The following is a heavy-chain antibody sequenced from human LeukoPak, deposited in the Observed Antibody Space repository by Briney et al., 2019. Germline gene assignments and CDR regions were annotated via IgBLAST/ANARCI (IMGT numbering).Heavy chain of an antibody. Sequence: GGSLRLSCAASGFTFSSFAMSWVRQAPGKGLEWVSFISGSGGSTYYADSVKGRFIISRDNSKNTLYLQMNSLRAEDTAVYYCAKSTGSGVYRPFDPWGQGTLVTVSS. V-gene: IGHV3-23*01. CDR1: GFTFSSFA. CDR3: AKSTGSGVYRPFDP. CDR2: ISGSGGST. J-gene: IGHJ5*02. D-gene: IGHD5/OR15-5a*01.